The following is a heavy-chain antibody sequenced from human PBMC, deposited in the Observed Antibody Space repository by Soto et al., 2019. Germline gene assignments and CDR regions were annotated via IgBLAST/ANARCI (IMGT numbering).Heavy chain of an antibody. CDR2: INHSGST. Sequence: SETLSRTCAVYGGSFSGYYWSWIRQPPGKGLEWIGEINHSGSTNYNPSLKSRVTISVDTSKNQFSLKLSSVTAADTAVYYCARDRVVVAAKYNWFDPWGQGTLVTVSS. J-gene: IGHJ5*02. D-gene: IGHD2-15*01. V-gene: IGHV4-34*01. CDR1: GGSFSGYY. CDR3: ARDRVVVAAKYNWFDP.